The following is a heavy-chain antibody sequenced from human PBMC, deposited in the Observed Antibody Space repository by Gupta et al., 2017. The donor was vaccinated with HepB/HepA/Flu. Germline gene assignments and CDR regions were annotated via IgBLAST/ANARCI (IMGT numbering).Heavy chain of an antibody. V-gene: IGHV3-23*01. D-gene: IGHD6-13*01. J-gene: IGHJ4*02. CDR2: ISAGT. CDR3: VKRAAAGTKYFDY. Sequence: EVQLLESGGGLVQPGGALRLSCAASGFTFSSYAMSWVRQAPGKGLEWVSSISAGTYNADSVKGRFTISRDNSKNTLYLQMNSLRVEDTAVYYCVKRAAAGTKYFDYWGQGTPVTVSS. CDR1: GFTFSSYA.